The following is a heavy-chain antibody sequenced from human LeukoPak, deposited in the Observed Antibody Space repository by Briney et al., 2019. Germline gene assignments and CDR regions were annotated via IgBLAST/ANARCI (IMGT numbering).Heavy chain of an antibody. CDR1: GFSFSTYF. CDR3: ARERYCNSATCYVGTRFDH. D-gene: IGHD2-2*01. CDR2: IKRDGSDN. J-gene: IGHJ4*02. Sequence: GGSLRLSCTASGFSFSTYFMAWVRQAPGTGLEWVAGIKRDGSDNYYVESVKGRFTISRDNSKNSMYLQMNSLRAEDTAVYFCARERYCNSATCYVGTRFDHWGQGTLVTVSS. V-gene: IGHV3-7*01.